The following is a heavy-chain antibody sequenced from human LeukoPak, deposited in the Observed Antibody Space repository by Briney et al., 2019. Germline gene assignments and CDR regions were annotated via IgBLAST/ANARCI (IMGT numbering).Heavy chain of an antibody. V-gene: IGHV4-59*08. CDR3: ARHSGSYYYADY. CDR2: IYYSGST. D-gene: IGHD1-26*01. Sequence: SETLSLTCTVSGGSISSYYWSWIRQPPGKGLEWIGYIYYSGSTNYNPSLKSRVTISVDTSKNQFSLKLSSVTAADTAVYYCARHSGSYYYADYWGQGTLVTVSS. CDR1: GGSISSYY. J-gene: IGHJ4*02.